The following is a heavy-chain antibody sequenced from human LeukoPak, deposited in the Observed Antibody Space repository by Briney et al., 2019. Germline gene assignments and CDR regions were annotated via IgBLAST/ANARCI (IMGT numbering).Heavy chain of an antibody. J-gene: IGHJ6*03. CDR3: ARVLAMGYMDV. CDR1: GYSISSGYF. CDR2: MYHSGST. V-gene: IGHV4-38-2*01. Sequence: SETLSLTCAVSGYSISSGYFWGWIRQPPGKGLEWIGSMYHSGSTYYNPSLKSRVTISLDTSKNQFSLKLSSVTAADTAVYYCARVLAMGYMDVWGKGTTVTVSS. D-gene: IGHD5-18*01.